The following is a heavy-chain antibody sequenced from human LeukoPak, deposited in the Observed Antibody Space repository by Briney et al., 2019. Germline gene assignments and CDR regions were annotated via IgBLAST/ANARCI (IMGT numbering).Heavy chain of an antibody. CDR1: GFTVSSNY. Sequence: GGSLRLSCAASGFTVSSNYMSWVRQAPGKGLEWVSVIYSGGNTYYADSVKGRFTISRDNSKNTLYLQMNSLRVEDTAIYYCAKDRGATAGRGGWFDPWGQGTLVTVSS. CDR2: IYSGGNT. D-gene: IGHD6-13*01. V-gene: IGHV3-53*01. J-gene: IGHJ5*02. CDR3: AKDRGATAGRGGWFDP.